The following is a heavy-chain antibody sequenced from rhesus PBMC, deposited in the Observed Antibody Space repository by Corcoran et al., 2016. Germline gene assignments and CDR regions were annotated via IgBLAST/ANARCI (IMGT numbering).Heavy chain of an antibody. Sequence: QVQLQESGPGLVKPSETLSLTCAVSGGSISSNYWSWIRQPPGTGLEWIGRIYGRGGSTDYNPSLKRRVTISTATSKNQSALKLSSVTAADTAVYYCARSTGIWTGYYHLGYFDYWGQGVLVTVSS. CDR1: GGSISSNY. CDR3: ARSTGIWTGYYHLGYFDY. D-gene: IGHD3-3*01. V-gene: IGHV4-160*01. CDR2: IYGRGGST. J-gene: IGHJ4*01.